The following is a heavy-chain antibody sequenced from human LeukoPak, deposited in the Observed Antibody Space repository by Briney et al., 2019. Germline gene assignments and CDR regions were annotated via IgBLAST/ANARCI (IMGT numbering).Heavy chain of an antibody. D-gene: IGHD6-6*01. V-gene: IGHV3-11*01. CDR2: ISDSGSAV. Sequence: GGSLRLSCAASGFTFSRYYMSWIRQAPGKGLEWLSYISDSGSAVFYADSVKGRFTISRDNAKNSLYLQMNSLRAEDTALYYCAKEAEYSSSSYYFDYWGQGTLVTVSS. CDR3: AKEAEYSSSSYYFDY. CDR1: GFTFSRYY. J-gene: IGHJ4*02.